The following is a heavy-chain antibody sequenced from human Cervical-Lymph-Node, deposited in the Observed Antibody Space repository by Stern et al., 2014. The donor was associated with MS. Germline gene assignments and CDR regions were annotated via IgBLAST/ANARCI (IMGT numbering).Heavy chain of an antibody. CDR1: GFTFSDYS. V-gene: IGHV3-21*01. CDR3: ASTLHGGLYNWFDP. J-gene: IGHJ5*02. CDR2: ITNSGASK. D-gene: IGHD2-2*01. Sequence: EVQLLESGGGLVTPGGSLRLSCAASGFTFSDYSMNWVRQAPGKGLEWVSSITNSGASKYYGDSVKGRFTISRDNAKNTLYLQMDSLSAEDTATYFCASTLHGGLYNWFDPWGQGTLVTVSS.